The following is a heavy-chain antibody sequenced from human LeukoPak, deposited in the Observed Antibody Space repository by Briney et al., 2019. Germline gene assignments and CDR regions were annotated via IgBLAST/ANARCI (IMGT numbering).Heavy chain of an antibody. D-gene: IGHD2-8*01. J-gene: IGHJ3*02. V-gene: IGHV3-64D*09. CDR3: VKEGNGAFDI. Sequence: GGSLRLSCSASGFTFSSYVMFWVRQAPGKGLEYVSAVSSIGGSTYYADSVKGRFTISRDNSKNTLYLQMISLRPEDTAVYYCVKEGNGAFDIWGQGTMVTVPS. CDR1: GFTFSSYV. CDR2: VSSIGGST.